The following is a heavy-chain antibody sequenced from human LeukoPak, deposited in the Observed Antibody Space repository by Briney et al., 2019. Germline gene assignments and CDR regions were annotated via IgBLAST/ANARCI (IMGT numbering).Heavy chain of an antibody. CDR1: GFTFNSYS. J-gene: IGHJ3*02. CDR3: ARAGYLTSYFDAFDI. Sequence: GGSLRLSCAASGFTFNSYSMNWVRQAPGEGLEWVSYISGSSSTIYYADSVKGRFTISRDNAKNSLYLQMNSLRAEDTAVYYCARAGYLTSYFDAFDIWGQGTMVTVSS. CDR2: ISGSSSTI. V-gene: IGHV3-48*04. D-gene: IGHD2/OR15-2a*01.